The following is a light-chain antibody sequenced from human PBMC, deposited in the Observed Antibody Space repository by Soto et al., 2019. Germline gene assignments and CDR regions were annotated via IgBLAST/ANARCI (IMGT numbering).Light chain of an antibody. CDR1: QSVSNN. V-gene: IGKV3-15*01. CDR2: GAS. Sequence: IVMTQSPATLSVSPGERATLSCRASQSVSNNLAWYQQKPGQSPRLLIYGASTRATGIPARFSGSGSGTEFTLIISSLQSEDFALYYCQQYNDWPLTFGQGTKVDNK. CDR3: QQYNDWPLT. J-gene: IGKJ1*01.